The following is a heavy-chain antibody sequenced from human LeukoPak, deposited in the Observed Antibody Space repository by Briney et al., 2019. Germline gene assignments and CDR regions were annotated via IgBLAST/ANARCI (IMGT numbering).Heavy chain of an antibody. CDR3: ARDFSSKNWFDT. CDR1: GGSITTYS. CDR2: FYSSGST. D-gene: IGHD2/OR15-2a*01. V-gene: IGHV4-4*07. Sequence: SETLSLTCTVFGGSITTYSWSWIRQPAGRELEWIGRFYSSGSTDYNPSLKSRVTMSVDTSKNQVSLKLSSVTAADTAIYYCARDFSSKNWFDTWGQGTLVTVSS. J-gene: IGHJ5*02.